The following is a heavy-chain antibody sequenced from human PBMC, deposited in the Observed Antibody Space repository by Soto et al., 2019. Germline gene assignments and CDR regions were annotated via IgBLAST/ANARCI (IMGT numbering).Heavy chain of an antibody. V-gene: IGHV3-11*06. D-gene: IGHD4-17*01. Sequence: GGSLRLSCAASGFPFGSHAMSWVRQAPGKGLEWVSYISGRSGYTKYADSVKGRFTISRDNANNSLYLQMNSLRAEDTAVYYCARRAVTTMNTRIYNWFDPWGQGTLVTVS. CDR2: ISGRSGYT. J-gene: IGHJ5*02. CDR3: ARRAVTTMNTRIYNWFDP. CDR1: GFPFGSHA.